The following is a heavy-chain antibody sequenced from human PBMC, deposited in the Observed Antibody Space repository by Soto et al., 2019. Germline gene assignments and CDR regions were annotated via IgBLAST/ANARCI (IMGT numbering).Heavy chain of an antibody. CDR2: IYYTGST. V-gene: IGHV4-31*03. J-gene: IGHJ4*02. CDR3: ARDNTYGFAY. Sequence: QVQLEESGPGLVKPSQTLSLTCTVSGGSISRGGDYWSWIRQHPGKGLEWLGYIYYTGSTQSNPSLESRITSAVDTSNNQFSLKLRSVTAADTAVYYCARDNTYGFAYWGQGALVTVSS. D-gene: IGHD5-18*01. CDR1: GGSISRGGDY.